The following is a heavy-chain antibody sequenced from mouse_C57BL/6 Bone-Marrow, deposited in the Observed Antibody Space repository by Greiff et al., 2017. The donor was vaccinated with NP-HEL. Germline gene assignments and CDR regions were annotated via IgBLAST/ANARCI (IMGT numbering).Heavy chain of an antibody. D-gene: IGHD1-1*01. J-gene: IGHJ4*01. V-gene: IGHV1-85*01. CDR1: GYTFTSYD. Sequence: VKLQESGPELVKPGASVKLSCKASGYTFTSYDINWVNKRLGQGLGWIGWIYPRDGSTKYNEKFKGKATLTVDTSSSTAYMELHSLTSEDSAVYFCARVYYGNAMDYWGQGTSVTVSS. CDR2: IYPRDGST. CDR3: ARVYYGNAMDY.